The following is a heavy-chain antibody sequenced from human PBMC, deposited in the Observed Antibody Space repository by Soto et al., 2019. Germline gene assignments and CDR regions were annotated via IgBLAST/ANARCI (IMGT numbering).Heavy chain of an antibody. Sequence: QVQLQESGPGLVKPSETLSLTCTVSGGSISSYYWSWIRQPAGKGLEWIGRIYTSGSTKYNPSLKSLVTTSVETSKNHFALKLSSVTAADTAVYYCARVMEQLALDYWGQGTLVTVSS. CDR1: GGSISSYY. V-gene: IGHV4-4*07. CDR2: IYTSGST. D-gene: IGHD6-6*01. CDR3: ARVMEQLALDY. J-gene: IGHJ4*02.